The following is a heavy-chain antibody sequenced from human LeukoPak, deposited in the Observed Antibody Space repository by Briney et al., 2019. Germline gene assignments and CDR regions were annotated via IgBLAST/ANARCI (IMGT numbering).Heavy chain of an antibody. CDR2: ILPDGSQK. Sequence: GGSLRLSRVASDFTFDFYWMTWVRQAPGKGLEWLANILPDGSQKYYVDSVKGRFTISRDNPKNSLYPQINNLRAEDTAVYYCGRLAHNAWYAIDFWGQGTLVTVSS. V-gene: IGHV3-7*01. D-gene: IGHD2-2*01. J-gene: IGHJ4*02. CDR1: DFTFDFYW. CDR3: GRLAHNAWYAIDF.